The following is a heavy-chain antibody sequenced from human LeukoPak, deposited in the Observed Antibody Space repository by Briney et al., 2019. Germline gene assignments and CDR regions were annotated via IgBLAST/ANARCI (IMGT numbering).Heavy chain of an antibody. D-gene: IGHD2-2*01. CDR3: AREYCSSTSCNRTKGGFDY. V-gene: IGHV3-21*01. CDR1: GFTFSSYS. J-gene: IGHJ4*02. Sequence: GGSLRLSCAASGFTFSSYSMTWVRQAPGKGLEWVSSITSRSSYIYYAGSVKGRFTISRDNAKNSMYLQMNSLRAEDTAVYYCAREYCSSTSCNRTKGGFDYWGQGTLVTVSS. CDR2: ITSRSSYI.